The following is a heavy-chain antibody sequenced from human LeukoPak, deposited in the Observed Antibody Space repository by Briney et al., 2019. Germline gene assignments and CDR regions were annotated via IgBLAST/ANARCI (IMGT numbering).Heavy chain of an antibody. CDR3: ARESSPWHSSTYYSEFL. CDR1: GGSFSGYY. J-gene: IGHJ1*01. V-gene: IGHV4-34*01. CDR2: INHSGST. D-gene: IGHD1-26*01. Sequence: PSETLSLTCAVYGGSFSGYYWSWIRQPPGKGLEWIGEINHSGSTNYNPSLKSRVTISVDTSKNHFSLKLTSVTAADTAVYYCARESSPWHSSTYYSEFLWGQGTLVTVSS.